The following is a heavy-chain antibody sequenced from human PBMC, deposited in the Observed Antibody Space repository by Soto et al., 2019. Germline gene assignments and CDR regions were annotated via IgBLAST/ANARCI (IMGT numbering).Heavy chain of an antibody. V-gene: IGHV3-21*01. D-gene: IGHD5-12*01. Sequence: SLMLCCAAPGLTFSCCSMNWVHQAPGKGLEWVSSISSSGSYIYYADSVKGRFTISRDNAKNSLYLQMNSLRAEDTAVYYCARDRRDGYNFDYRGQGTLVTVSS. CDR3: ARDRRDGYNFDY. J-gene: IGHJ4*02. CDR1: GLTFSCCS. CDR2: ISSSGSYI.